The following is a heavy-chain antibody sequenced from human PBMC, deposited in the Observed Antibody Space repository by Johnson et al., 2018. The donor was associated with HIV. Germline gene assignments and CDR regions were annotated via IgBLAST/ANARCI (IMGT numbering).Heavy chain of an antibody. CDR1: GFTVSNNY. V-gene: IGHV3-66*03. CDR3: AKDTRRKLVMITFGGVIAYH. Sequence: EVQLVESGGGLIQPGGSLRLSCAASGFTVSNNYMSWVRQAPGKGLEWVSILHSDGSTFNTDSVKGRFTISRDNSKNTLYLVMNRLRPEDTAVYYCAKDTRRKLVMITFGGVIAYHWGQGTMVTVSS. D-gene: IGHD3-16*02. CDR2: LHSDGST. J-gene: IGHJ3*01.